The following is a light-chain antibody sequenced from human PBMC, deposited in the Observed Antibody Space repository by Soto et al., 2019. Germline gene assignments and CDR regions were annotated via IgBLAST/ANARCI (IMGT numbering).Light chain of an antibody. J-gene: IGKJ5*01. Sequence: EIVLTQSPGTLSLSPGERATLSCRASQSVSSSYLAWYQQKPGQAPRLLIYGASSRATSIPDRFSGSGSGTDFTLTISRLAPEDFAVYYCQQYGSSPLITFGQGTRLEIK. CDR3: QQYGSSPLIT. CDR1: QSVSSSY. V-gene: IGKV3-20*01. CDR2: GAS.